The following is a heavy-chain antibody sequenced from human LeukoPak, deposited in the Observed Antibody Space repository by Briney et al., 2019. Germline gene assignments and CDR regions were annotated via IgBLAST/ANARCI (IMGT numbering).Heavy chain of an antibody. V-gene: IGHV3-11*01. CDR1: GFTFSDYY. CDR2: ISSSSGTI. CDR3: ARDRDYSTSPSDY. Sequence: PGGSLRLSCAASGFTFSDYYMSWIRRAPGKGLEWLSYISSSSGTIHYADSVKGRFTISRDNAKNSLYLQMNSLRAEDTAVYYCARDRDYSTSPSDYWGQGTLVTVSS. J-gene: IGHJ4*02. D-gene: IGHD6-6*01.